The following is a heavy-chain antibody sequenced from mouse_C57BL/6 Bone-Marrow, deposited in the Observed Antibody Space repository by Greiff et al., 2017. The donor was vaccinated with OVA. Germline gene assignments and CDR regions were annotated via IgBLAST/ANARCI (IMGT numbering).Heavy chain of an antibody. V-gene: IGHV5-6*01. J-gene: IGHJ2*01. CDR2: ISSGGSYT. CDR1: GFTFSSYG. D-gene: IGHD1-1*01. Sequence: EVQLVEPGGDLVKPGGSLQLSCEASGFTFSSYGMSWVRQTPVQRLEWVANISSGGSYTYYQDSVKGRFTFSRDNAKNTLYLQMSSLKADDTAMYECTRLWAKTTVDYWDQGNTLTVSS. CDR3: TRLWAKTTVDY.